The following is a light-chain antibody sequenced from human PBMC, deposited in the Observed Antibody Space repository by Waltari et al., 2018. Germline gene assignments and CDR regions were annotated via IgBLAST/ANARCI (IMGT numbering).Light chain of an antibody. CDR3: QQYDALPYT. Sequence: DIQMTQSPSSLSASVGDGVTITCQASPDISDFLNWYHQRPGKAPNVVIYDASNLETGVPARFSGSGAGKDFTFTISNLQPADIGTYYCQQYDALPYTFGQGTKLEI. CDR2: DAS. CDR1: PDISDF. V-gene: IGKV1-33*01. J-gene: IGKJ2*01.